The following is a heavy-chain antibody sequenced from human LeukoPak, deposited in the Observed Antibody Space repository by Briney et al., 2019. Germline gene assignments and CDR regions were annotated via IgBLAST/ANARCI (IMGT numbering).Heavy chain of an antibody. J-gene: IGHJ6*03. CDR1: GYTFTGYY. Sequence: GASVKVSCKASGYTFTGYYMHWVRQAPGQGLEWMGWINPNSGGTNYAQKFQGRVTMTRDTSISTAYMELSRLRSDDTAVYYCARVGIAAAGTNYYYYYMDVWGKGTTVTISS. D-gene: IGHD6-13*01. CDR2: INPNSGGT. V-gene: IGHV1-2*02. CDR3: ARVGIAAAGTNYYYYYMDV.